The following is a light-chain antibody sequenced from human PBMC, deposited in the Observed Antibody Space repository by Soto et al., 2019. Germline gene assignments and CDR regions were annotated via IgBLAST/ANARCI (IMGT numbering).Light chain of an antibody. V-gene: IGLV7-46*01. CDR1: TGAVTSGHY. CDR2: DTS. Sequence: QAVVTQEPSLTVSPGGTVTLTCGSSTGAVTSGHYPYWFQQKPGQAPRTLIYDTSNKHSWTPAPFSGSLLGGKAALTLSGAQPEDEGEYYCLLSYSGVVFGGGTKLTVL. CDR3: LLSYSGVV. J-gene: IGLJ2*01.